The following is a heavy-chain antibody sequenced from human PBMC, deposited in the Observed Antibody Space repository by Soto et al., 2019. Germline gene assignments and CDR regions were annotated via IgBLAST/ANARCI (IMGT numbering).Heavy chain of an antibody. CDR2: IYYSGST. CDR1: GGSISSSSYY. Sequence: SETLSLTCTVSGGSISSSSYYWGWIRQPPGKGLEWIGSIYYSGSTNYNPSLKSRVTISVDTSKNQFSLKLSSVTAADTAVYYCAREVLANYDFWSGYLSPHNWFDPWGQGTLVTVSS. CDR3: AREVLANYDFWSGYLSPHNWFDP. V-gene: IGHV4-39*07. J-gene: IGHJ5*02. D-gene: IGHD3-3*01.